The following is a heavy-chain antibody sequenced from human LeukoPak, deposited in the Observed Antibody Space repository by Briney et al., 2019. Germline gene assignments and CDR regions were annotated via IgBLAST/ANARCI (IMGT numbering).Heavy chain of an antibody. CDR3: ARVGKFYYDSSGYHKDY. CDR1: GGSISSGDYY. D-gene: IGHD3-22*01. CDR2: IYYSGST. J-gene: IGHJ4*02. V-gene: IGHV4-30-4*01. Sequence: PSETLSLTCTVSGGSISSGDYYWSWIRQPPGKGLEWIGYIYYSGSTYYNPSLKSRVTISVDTSKNQFSLKLSSVTAADTAVYYCARVGKFYYDSSGYHKDYWGQGTLVTVSS.